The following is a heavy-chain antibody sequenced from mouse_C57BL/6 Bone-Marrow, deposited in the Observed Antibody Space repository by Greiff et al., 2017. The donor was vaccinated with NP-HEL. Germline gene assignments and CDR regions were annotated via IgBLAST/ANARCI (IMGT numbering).Heavy chain of an antibody. CDR2: IRSKSNNYAT. Sequence: EVQLVESGGGLVQPKGSLKLSCAASGSSFNTYAMNWVRQAPGKGLEWVARIRSKSNNYATYYADSVKDRFTISRDDSESMLYLQMNNLKTEDTAMYYCVRLHRYLYYAMDYWGQGTSVTVSS. V-gene: IGHV10-1*01. J-gene: IGHJ4*01. CDR3: VRLHRYLYYAMDY. CDR1: GSSFNTYA. D-gene: IGHD1-1*01.